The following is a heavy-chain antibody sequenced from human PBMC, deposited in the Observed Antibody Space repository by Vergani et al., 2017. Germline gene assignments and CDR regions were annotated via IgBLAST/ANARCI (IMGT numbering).Heavy chain of an antibody. J-gene: IGHJ4*02. CDR1: GFPFSDYG. CDR3: AKDGPDYYDSSGYYFHPFDY. CDR2: IKQDGSEK. Sequence: QVQLVESGGGEVQPGRSLRLSCSAAGFPFSDYGVHWVRQAPGKGLEWVANIKQDGSEKYYVDSVKGRFTISRDNSKNTLYLQMNSLRAEDTAVYYCAKDGPDYYDSSGYYFHPFDYWGQGTLVTVSS. V-gene: IGHV3-33*06. D-gene: IGHD3-22*01.